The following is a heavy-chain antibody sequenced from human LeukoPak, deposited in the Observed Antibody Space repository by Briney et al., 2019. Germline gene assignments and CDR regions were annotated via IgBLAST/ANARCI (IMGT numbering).Heavy chain of an antibody. J-gene: IGHJ4*02. CDR2: IIPIFGTA. CDR1: GGTFSSYA. Sequence: GASVKVSCXASGGTFSSYAISWVRQARGQGLEWMGGIIPIFGTANYAQKFQGRVTITADESTSTAYMELSSLRSEDTAVYYCASPLGYCSSTSCYDSFDYWGQGTLVTVSS. CDR3: ASPLGYCSSTSCYDSFDY. D-gene: IGHD2-2*01. V-gene: IGHV1-69*13.